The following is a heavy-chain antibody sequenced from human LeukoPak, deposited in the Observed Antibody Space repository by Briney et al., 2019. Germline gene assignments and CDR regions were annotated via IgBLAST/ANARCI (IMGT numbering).Heavy chain of an antibody. CDR3: AVPTGYYDYFDY. CDR2: MNPNSGNT. D-gene: IGHD3-9*01. CDR1: GYTFTSYD. V-gene: IGHV1-8*01. Sequence: GASVKVSCKASGYTFTSYDINWVRQATGQGLEWMGWMNPNSGNTGYAQKFQGRVTMTRNTSISTAYMELSSLRSEDTAVYYCAVPTGYYDYFDYWGQGTLVTVSS. J-gene: IGHJ4*02.